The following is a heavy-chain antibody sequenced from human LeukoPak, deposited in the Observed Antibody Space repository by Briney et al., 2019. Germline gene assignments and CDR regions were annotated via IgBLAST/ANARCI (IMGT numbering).Heavy chain of an antibody. J-gene: IGHJ1*01. Sequence: GGSLRLSCAASGFTFSTYAMSWVRQAPGKGLGWVSRISVGGRNTYYSDSVKGRFTISRDNSKNTLSLQMNSLSVEDTAIYYCAKDLAYCGGDCYPEYFQHWGQGTLVTVSS. CDR1: GFTFSTYA. V-gene: IGHV3-23*01. CDR2: ISVGGRNT. D-gene: IGHD2-21*02. CDR3: AKDLAYCGGDCYPEYFQH.